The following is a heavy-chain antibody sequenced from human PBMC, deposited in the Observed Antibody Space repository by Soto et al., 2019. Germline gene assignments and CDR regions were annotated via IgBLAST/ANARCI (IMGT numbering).Heavy chain of an antibody. CDR2: ISGSGGST. V-gene: IGHV3-23*01. D-gene: IGHD3-10*01. J-gene: IGHJ4*02. CDR3: AKDREVRGVIAYYFDY. Sequence: PGGSLRLSCAASGFTFSSYAMSWVRQAPGKGLEWVSAISGSGGSTYYADSVKGRFTISRDNSKNTLYLQMNSLRAEDTAVYYCAKDREVRGVIAYYFDYWGQGTLVTVSS. CDR1: GFTFSSYA.